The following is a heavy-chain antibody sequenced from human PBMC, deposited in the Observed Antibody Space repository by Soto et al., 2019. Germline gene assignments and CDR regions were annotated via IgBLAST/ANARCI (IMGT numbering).Heavy chain of an antibody. Sequence: ASVKVSCKASGYTFTSYDINWVRQATGQGLEWMGWMNPNSGNTGYAQKFQGRVTMTRDTSTSTVYMELSSLRSEDTAVYYCARVARYFDYWGQGTLVTVSS. J-gene: IGHJ4*02. CDR3: ARVARYFDY. CDR1: GYTFTSYD. CDR2: MNPNSGNT. V-gene: IGHV1-8*01. D-gene: IGHD3-9*01.